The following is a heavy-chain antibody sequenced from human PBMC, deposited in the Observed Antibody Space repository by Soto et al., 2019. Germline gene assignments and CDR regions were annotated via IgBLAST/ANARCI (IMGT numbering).Heavy chain of an antibody. Sequence: ASVKVSCKASGGTFSSYAISWVRQAPGQGLEWMGGIIPIFGTANYAQKFQGRVTITADKSTSTAYMELSSLRSEDTAVYYCARDSQLNYYFCSGSVYYYYVLAVCAQGSTGPVS. J-gene: IGHJ6*02. D-gene: IGHD3-3*01. V-gene: IGHV1-69*06. CDR3: ARDSQLNYYFCSGSVYYYYVLAV. CDR2: IIPIFGTA. CDR1: GGTFSSYA.